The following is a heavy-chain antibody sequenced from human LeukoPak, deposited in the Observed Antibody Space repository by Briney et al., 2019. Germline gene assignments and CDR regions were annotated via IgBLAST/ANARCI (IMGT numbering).Heavy chain of an antibody. CDR2: IYPGDSDI. D-gene: IGHD5-24*01. J-gene: IGHJ3*02. CDR1: GYSFTSYW. Sequence: GESLKISCQGSGYSFTSYWIGWVRQMPGKGLEWMGIIYPGDSDIRYSPSFQGQVTISADKSISTAYLQWRSLKASDTAMYYCARLSRMATTLDAFDIWGQGTTVSVSS. CDR3: ARLSRMATTLDAFDI. V-gene: IGHV5-51*01.